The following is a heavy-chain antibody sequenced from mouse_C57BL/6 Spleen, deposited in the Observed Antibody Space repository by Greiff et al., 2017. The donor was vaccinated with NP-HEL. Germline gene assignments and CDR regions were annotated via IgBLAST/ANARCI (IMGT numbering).Heavy chain of an antibody. CDR1: GFTFSDYG. D-gene: IGHD4-1*01. CDR2: ISSGSSTI. V-gene: IGHV5-17*01. J-gene: IGHJ1*03. Sequence: EVKVVESGGGLVKPGGSLKLSCAASGFTFSDYGMHWVRQAPEKGLEWVAYISSGSSTIYYADTVKGRFTISRDNAKNTLFLQMTSLKSEDTAMYYCARLGRDPYWYFEVWGTGTTVTVSS. CDR3: ARLGRDPYWYFEV.